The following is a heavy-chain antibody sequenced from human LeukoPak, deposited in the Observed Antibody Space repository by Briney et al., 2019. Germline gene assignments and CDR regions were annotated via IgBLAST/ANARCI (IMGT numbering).Heavy chain of an antibody. J-gene: IGHJ4*02. Sequence: SETLSLTCAVYGGSFSGYYWSWIRQPPGKGLEWIGEINHSGSTNYNPSLKSRVTISVDTSKNQFSLKLSSVTAADTAVYYCARAVTSSWAKTFDFWGQGTLVTVSS. V-gene: IGHV4-34*01. CDR3: ARAVTSSWAKTFDF. CDR2: INHSGST. CDR1: GGSFSGYY. D-gene: IGHD6-13*01.